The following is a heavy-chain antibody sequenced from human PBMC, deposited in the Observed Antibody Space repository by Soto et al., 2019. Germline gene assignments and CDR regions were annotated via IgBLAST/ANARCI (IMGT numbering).Heavy chain of an antibody. Sequence: PSETLSLTCSVSGASISNHYWSWMRQSPGKGLEWIGLMSNTGIPTYNPSLQGHVNISPDTSNNRISLRLSSVTAADTAVYYCARESGFCGPRCYRNNWFDPWGQGILVTVSS. CDR3: ARESGFCGPRCYRNNWFDP. V-gene: IGHV4-59*11. D-gene: IGHD2-2*02. J-gene: IGHJ5*02. CDR1: GASISNHY. CDR2: MSNTGIP.